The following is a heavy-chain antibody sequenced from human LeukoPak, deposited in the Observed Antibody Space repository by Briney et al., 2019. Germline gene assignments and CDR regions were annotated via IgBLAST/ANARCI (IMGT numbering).Heavy chain of an antibody. D-gene: IGHD4-11*01. Sequence: GGSLRLSCAASGFTFCSYAMHWVRQAPGKGLEWVAVTSYDGSNKYYADSVKGRFTISRDNSKNTLYLQMNSLRAEDTAVYYCARGVTPNYYYGMDVWGQGTTVTVSS. V-gene: IGHV3-30-3*01. CDR2: TSYDGSNK. CDR3: ARGVTPNYYYGMDV. CDR1: GFTFCSYA. J-gene: IGHJ6*02.